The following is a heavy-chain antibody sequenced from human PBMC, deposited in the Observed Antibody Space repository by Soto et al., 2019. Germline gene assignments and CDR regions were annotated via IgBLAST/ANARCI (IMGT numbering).Heavy chain of an antibody. CDR2: INHSGST. CDR3: ARGQTQFWSGYYTGIWFDT. Sequence: PSQTLSLTCSVYYGSFSGYYWSWILQTPFKLLELIGEINHSGSTNYNPSLKSRVTISVDTSKNQFSLKLSSVTAADTAVYYCARGQTQFWSGYYTGIWFDTWGQGTLVTVSS. V-gene: IGHV4-34*01. CDR1: YGSFSGYY. D-gene: IGHD3-3*01. J-gene: IGHJ5*02.